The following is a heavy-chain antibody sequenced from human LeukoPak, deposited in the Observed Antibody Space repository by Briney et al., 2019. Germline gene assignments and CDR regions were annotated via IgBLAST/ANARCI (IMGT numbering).Heavy chain of an antibody. V-gene: IGHV1-18*01. J-gene: IGHJ4*02. CDR3: ARDLKRGYSSGRYSWGTGSSNDY. Sequence: ASVKVSCKASGYTFTSYGISWVRQAPGQGLEWTGWISGYNGNTNYAQEKLQGRVTMTTDTSTSTAYMELRSLRSGDTAVYYCARDLKRGYSSGRYSWGTGSSNDYWGQGTLVTVSS. CDR1: GYTFTSYG. CDR2: ISGYNGNT. D-gene: IGHD6-19*01.